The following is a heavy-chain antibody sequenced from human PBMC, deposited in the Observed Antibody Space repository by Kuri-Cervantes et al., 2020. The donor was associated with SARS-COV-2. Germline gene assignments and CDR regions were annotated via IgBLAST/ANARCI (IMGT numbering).Heavy chain of an antibody. J-gene: IGHJ4*02. Sequence: SWIRQPPGKALEWLALIYWDDDKRYGPSLKSRLTVTKDTSKNQVVLTMTNMDPVDTATYYCAHTGAGDLFDYWGQGTLVTVSS. CDR2: IYWDDDK. D-gene: IGHD3-16*01. V-gene: IGHV2-5*05. CDR3: AHTGAGDLFDY.